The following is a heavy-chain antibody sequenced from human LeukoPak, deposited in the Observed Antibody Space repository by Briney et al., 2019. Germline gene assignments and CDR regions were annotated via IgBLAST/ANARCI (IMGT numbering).Heavy chain of an antibody. CDR3: TKGETRGTTTGFDP. CDR2: ISSSGSTI. J-gene: IGHJ5*02. V-gene: IGHV3-48*03. D-gene: IGHD1-7*01. Sequence: GGSLRLSCAASGFTFSSYAMHWVRQAPGKGLEWVSYISSSGSTIYYADSVKGRFIISRDNAKNSVHLQMNSLSAEDTALYYCTKGETRGTTTGFDPWGQGTLVTVSS. CDR1: GFTFSSYA.